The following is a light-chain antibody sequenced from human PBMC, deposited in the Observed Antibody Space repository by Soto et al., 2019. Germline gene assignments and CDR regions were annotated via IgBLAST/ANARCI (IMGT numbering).Light chain of an antibody. J-gene: IGKJ1*01. CDR3: QQYGSSPWT. CDR1: QSVSSSY. Sequence: EIVLTQSPGTLSLSPGERATLSCRASQSVSSSYLAWYQQNPGQAPRLLIYGASSRATGIPDRLSGSGSGTDFTLTISRLEPEDFAVYYCQQYGSSPWTFGQGTKVEIK. V-gene: IGKV3-20*01. CDR2: GAS.